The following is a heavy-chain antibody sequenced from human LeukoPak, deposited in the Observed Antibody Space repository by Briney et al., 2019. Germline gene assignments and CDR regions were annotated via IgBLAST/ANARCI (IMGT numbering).Heavy chain of an antibody. CDR2: IIPIFGTA. D-gene: IGHD3-10*01. Sequence: GASVKVSCKASGGTFSSYAISWVRQAPGQGLEWMGGIIPIFGTANYAQKFQGRVTITADESTSTAYMELSSLRPEDTAVYYCARESSYYGSGSLGLRAPTDYGMDVWGQGTTVTVSS. CDR3: ARESSYYGSGSLGLRAPTDYGMDV. CDR1: GGTFSSYA. J-gene: IGHJ6*02. V-gene: IGHV1-69*13.